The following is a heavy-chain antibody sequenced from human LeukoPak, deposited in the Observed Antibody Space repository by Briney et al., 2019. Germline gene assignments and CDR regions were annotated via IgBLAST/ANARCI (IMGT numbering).Heavy chain of an antibody. Sequence: GGSLGLSCAASGFTFSDYEMSWVRQAPGKGLEWISYISTAGSTKYYAESVEGRFTISRDNAKDSLYLQMNSLRAEDTAVYFCARGGPARSWVYWGQGTLVTVSS. CDR3: ARGGPARSWVY. D-gene: IGHD2-2*01. CDR2: ISTAGSTK. J-gene: IGHJ4*02. V-gene: IGHV3-48*03. CDR1: GFTFSDYE.